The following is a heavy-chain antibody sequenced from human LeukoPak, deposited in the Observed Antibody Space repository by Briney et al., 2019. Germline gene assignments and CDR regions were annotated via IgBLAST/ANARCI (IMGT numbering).Heavy chain of an antibody. CDR3: ARGQEWELNYYYMDV. D-gene: IGHD1-26*01. CDR2: INHSGST. CDR1: GGSISSYY. V-gene: IGHV4-34*01. Sequence: SETLSLTCTVSGGSISSYYWSWIRQPPGKGLEWIGEINHSGSTNYNPSLKSRVTISVDTSKNQFSLKLSSVTAADTAVYYCARGQEWELNYYYMDVWGKGTTVTVSS. J-gene: IGHJ6*03.